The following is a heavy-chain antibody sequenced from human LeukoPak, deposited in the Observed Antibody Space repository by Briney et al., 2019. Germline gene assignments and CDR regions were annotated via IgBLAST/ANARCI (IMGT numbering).Heavy chain of an antibody. V-gene: IGHV3-48*01. CDR1: GFTFSSYS. Sequence: GGSLRLSCAASGFTFSSYSMNWVRQAPGKGLEWVSYISSSSSTICYADSVKGRFTISRDNAKNSLYLQMNSLRAEDTAVYYCARDRSGFDYWGQGTLVTVSS. CDR2: ISSSSSTI. CDR3: ARDRSGFDY. D-gene: IGHD3-3*01. J-gene: IGHJ4*02.